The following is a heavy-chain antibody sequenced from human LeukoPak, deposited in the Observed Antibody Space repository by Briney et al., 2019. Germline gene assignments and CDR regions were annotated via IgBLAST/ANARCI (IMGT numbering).Heavy chain of an antibody. Sequence: VASVKLSCKASGGTFSSYAISWVRQAPGQGLEWMGGIIPIFGTANYAQKFQGRVTITADKSTSTAYMELSSLRSEDTAVYYCARDRGSGYKDYWGQGTLVTVSS. D-gene: IGHD3-3*01. J-gene: IGHJ4*02. V-gene: IGHV1-69*06. CDR1: GGTFSSYA. CDR3: ARDRGSGYKDY. CDR2: IIPIFGTA.